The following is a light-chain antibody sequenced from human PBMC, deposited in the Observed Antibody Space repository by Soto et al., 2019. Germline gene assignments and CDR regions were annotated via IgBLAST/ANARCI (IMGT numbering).Light chain of an antibody. CDR3: MQSAQTPRT. J-gene: IGKJ1*01. Sequence: DIVMTQSPLSLPVTPGEPASISCRSSQSLLHSNGYNYLDWYLQKPGQSPQLLIYLGSNWASGVPDRFSGSGSGTDFTLKISRVEAEDVGIYYCMQSAQTPRTFGQGTKVEIK. V-gene: IGKV2-28*01. CDR2: LGS. CDR1: QSLLHSNGYNY.